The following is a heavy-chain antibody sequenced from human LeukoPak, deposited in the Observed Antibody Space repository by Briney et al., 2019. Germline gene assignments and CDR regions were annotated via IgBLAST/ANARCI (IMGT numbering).Heavy chain of an antibody. J-gene: IGHJ4*02. Sequence: SETLSLTCTVSGGSISSSSYYWGWIRQPPGKGLEWIGSIYYSGSTYYNPSLKSRVTISVDTSKNQFSLKLSSVTAADTAVYYCARQQSWYRAGYFDYWGQGTLVTVSP. D-gene: IGHD6-13*01. CDR2: IYYSGST. V-gene: IGHV4-39*01. CDR3: ARQQSWYRAGYFDY. CDR1: GGSISSSSYY.